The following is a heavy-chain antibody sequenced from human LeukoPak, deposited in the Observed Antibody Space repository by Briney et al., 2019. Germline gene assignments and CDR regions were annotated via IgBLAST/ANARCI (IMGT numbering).Heavy chain of an antibody. D-gene: IGHD2-15*01. CDR1: GYSCTSYY. CDR3: ASLLEGVVGARWY. V-gene: IGHV5-51*01. J-gene: IGHJ4*02. Sequence: GESLKICCKCSGYSCTSYYIAWVRQMPGKGLEWMGMIYPGDSDTRYSPSFQGQVTISVDKSIGTAYLQWSSLKASDTAMYYCASLLEGVVGARWYWGQGTLVTVS. CDR2: IYPGDSDT.